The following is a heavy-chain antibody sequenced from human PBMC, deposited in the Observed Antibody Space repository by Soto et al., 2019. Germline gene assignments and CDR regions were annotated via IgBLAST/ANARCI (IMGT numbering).Heavy chain of an antibody. CDR3: ARDAAEYYIDN. J-gene: IGHJ4*02. D-gene: IGHD6-25*01. CDR1: GGSISSGGQY. CDR2: IYDSGRT. Sequence: QVQLKESGPGLVKPSQTLSLTCTVSGGSISSGGQYWSWIRQHPGKGLEWIGYIYDSGRTYYNPSLRSRLTTPVDTSEKQFSPKLHSVAAADPAVDDCARDAAEYYIDNWGQGAQVMVSS. V-gene: IGHV4-31*03.